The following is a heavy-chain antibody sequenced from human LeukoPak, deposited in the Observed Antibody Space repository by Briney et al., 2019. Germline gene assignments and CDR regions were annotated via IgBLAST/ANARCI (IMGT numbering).Heavy chain of an antibody. CDR1: GDSISNSY. Sequence: LETLSLTCTVPGDSISNSYWSWIRQPPGKGREWICYIFYSGSTNYDPSLTSRATISVDTSKSHFSLKLSSVTAADTAVYYCARRIPAAGQSSIYFDSWGQGALVTVSS. V-gene: IGHV4-59*01. D-gene: IGHD6-13*01. CDR2: IFYSGST. CDR3: ARRIPAAGQSSIYFDS. J-gene: IGHJ4*02.